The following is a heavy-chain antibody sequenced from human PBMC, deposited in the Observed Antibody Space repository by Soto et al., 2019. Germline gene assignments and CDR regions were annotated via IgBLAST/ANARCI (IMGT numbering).Heavy chain of an antibody. V-gene: IGHV3-33*01. CDR2: IWYDGSNK. D-gene: IGHD4-17*01. CDR1: GFTFSSYG. CDR3: ARSLFPGYGADAFGI. J-gene: IGHJ3*02. Sequence: HPGGSLRLSCAASGFTFSSYGMHWVRQAPGKGLEWAAVIWYDGSNKYYADSVKGRFTISRDNSKNTLYLQMNSLRAEDTAVYYCARSLFPGYGADAFGIWGQGTMVTVSS.